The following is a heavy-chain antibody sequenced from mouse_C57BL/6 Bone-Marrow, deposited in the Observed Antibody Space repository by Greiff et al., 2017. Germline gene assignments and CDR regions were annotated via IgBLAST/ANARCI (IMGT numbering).Heavy chain of an antibody. CDR2: ISDGGSYT. V-gene: IGHV5-4*03. Sequence: EVKVVESGGGLVKPGGSLKLSCAASGFTFSSYAMSWVRQTPEKRLEWVATISDGGSYTYYPDNVKGRFPISRDNDNNNLYLQMSHLKSEDTAMYYCARGDDYDDGPYYAMDYWGQGTSVTVSS. CDR1: GFTFSSYA. D-gene: IGHD2-4*01. J-gene: IGHJ4*01. CDR3: ARGDDYDDGPYYAMDY.